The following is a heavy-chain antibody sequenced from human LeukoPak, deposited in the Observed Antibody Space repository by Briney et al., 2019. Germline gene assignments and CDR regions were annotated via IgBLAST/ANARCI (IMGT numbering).Heavy chain of an antibody. CDR1: GFTVSSDY. CDR2: ISASGGST. CDR3: AKAMAGSTYYFDS. D-gene: IGHD6-19*01. V-gene: IGHV3-23*01. J-gene: IGHJ4*02. Sequence: GGSLRLSCAASGFTVSSDYMSWVRQAPGKGLEWVSAISASGGSTYYADSVKGRFTISSDNSKNTLYLQMSSLRAEDTAVYYCAKAMAGSTYYFDSWGQGTLVTVSS.